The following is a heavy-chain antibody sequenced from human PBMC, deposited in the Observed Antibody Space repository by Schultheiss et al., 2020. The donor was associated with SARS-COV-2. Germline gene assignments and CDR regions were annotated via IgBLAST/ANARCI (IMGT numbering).Heavy chain of an antibody. CDR2: IYYSGST. Sequence: SETLSLTCTVSGGSISSYYWSWIRQPPGKGLEWIGSIYYSGSTYYNPSLKSRVTISVDTSKNQFSLKLSSVTAADTAVYYCARAMNYDILTGYPDNNWFDPWGQGTLVTVSS. J-gene: IGHJ5*02. D-gene: IGHD3-9*01. CDR1: GGSISSYY. V-gene: IGHV4-59*05. CDR3: ARAMNYDILTGYPDNNWFDP.